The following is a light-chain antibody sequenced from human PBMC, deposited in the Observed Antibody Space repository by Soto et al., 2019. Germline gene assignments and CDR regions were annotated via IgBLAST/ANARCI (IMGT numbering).Light chain of an antibody. CDR1: QSITTW. J-gene: IGKJ4*01. Sequence: DIQATQSPSALSASVGDRVTITCRASQSITTWLAWYQQKPGKAHKLLIYGASSLESGVPSRFGGSGSGTEFTLLISSLQPDDFASYFCQQYDDYPLTFGGGTKVEIK. V-gene: IGKV1-5*03. CDR3: QQYDDYPLT. CDR2: GAS.